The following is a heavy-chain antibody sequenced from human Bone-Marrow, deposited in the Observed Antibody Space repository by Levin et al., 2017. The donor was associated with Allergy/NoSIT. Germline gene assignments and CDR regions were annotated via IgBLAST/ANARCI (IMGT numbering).Heavy chain of an antibody. Sequence: QPGGSLRLSCAASGFTVSSNYMSWVRQAPGKGLEWVSVTYSGGSTYYADSVKGRFTISRDNSKNTLYLQMNSLRAEDTAVYYYSQQLDYYYYYGMDVWGQGTTVTVSS. J-gene: IGHJ6*02. CDR2: TYSGGST. CDR3: SQQLDYYYYYGMDV. D-gene: IGHD6-13*01. CDR1: GFTVSSNY. V-gene: IGHV3-53*01.